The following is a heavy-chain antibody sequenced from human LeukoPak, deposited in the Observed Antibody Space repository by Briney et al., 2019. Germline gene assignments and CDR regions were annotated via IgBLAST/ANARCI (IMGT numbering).Heavy chain of an antibody. CDR2: IIPIFGTA. CDR1: GYPFSNYD. Sequence: SVKVSCKTSGYPFSNYDINWVRQAPGQGLEWMGGIIPIFGTANYAQKFQGRVTITADEFTSTAYMDLSSLRFEDTAVYYCARESIAVAGSNYYYYMDVWGKGTTVTISS. D-gene: IGHD6-19*01. J-gene: IGHJ6*03. V-gene: IGHV1-69*13. CDR3: ARESIAVAGSNYYYYMDV.